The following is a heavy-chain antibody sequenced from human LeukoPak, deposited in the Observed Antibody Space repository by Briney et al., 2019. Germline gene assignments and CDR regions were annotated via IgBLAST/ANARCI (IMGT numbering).Heavy chain of an antibody. J-gene: IGHJ3*02. CDR2: IRYDGSNK. D-gene: IGHD1-14*01. Sequence: GGSLRLSCAASGFTFSSYGMHWVRQAPGKGLEWVAFIRYDGSNKYYADSVKGRFTISRDNSKNTLYLQMNSLRAEDTAVYYCVKALHAENRKRAPDAFDIWGQGTMVTVSS. CDR3: VKALHAENRKRAPDAFDI. V-gene: IGHV3-30*02. CDR1: GFTFSSYG.